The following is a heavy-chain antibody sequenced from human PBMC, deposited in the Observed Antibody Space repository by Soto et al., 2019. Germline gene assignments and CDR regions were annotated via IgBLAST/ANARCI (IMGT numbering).Heavy chain of an antibody. J-gene: IGHJ5*02. CDR2: IHHNGYA. Sequence: PSETLSLTCTVYGGSFSDYYSTWIRQPPGKGLEWIGEIHHNGYANYNPSLKSRVTISVDTSKNQFSLKLSSVTAADTAVYYCAQGGFSALNGGVIIFAPGGQGPLVPVPS. V-gene: IGHV4-34*01. D-gene: IGHD3-10*01. CDR3: AQGGFSALNGGVIIFAP. CDR1: GGSFSDYY.